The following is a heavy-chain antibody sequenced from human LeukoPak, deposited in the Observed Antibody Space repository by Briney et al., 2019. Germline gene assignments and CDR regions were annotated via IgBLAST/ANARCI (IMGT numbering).Heavy chain of an antibody. J-gene: IGHJ4*02. CDR1: GFTFSTYA. D-gene: IGHD2-15*01. CDR2: ISTSGRST. Sequence: GGSLRLSCAASGFTFSTYAMGWVRQAPGKGLEWVSTISTSGRSTYYADSVKGRFTISRDNAKISLYLQMNSLRAEDTAVYYCARDGGGGLDYWGQGTLVTVSS. CDR3: ARDGGGGLDY. V-gene: IGHV3-21*01.